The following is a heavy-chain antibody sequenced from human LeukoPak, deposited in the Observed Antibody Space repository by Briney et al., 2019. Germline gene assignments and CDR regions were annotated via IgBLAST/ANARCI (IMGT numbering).Heavy chain of an antibody. D-gene: IGHD2-15*01. J-gene: IGHJ4*02. V-gene: IGHV1-18*01. CDR1: GYTFSSYG. Sequence: ASVKVSCKASGYTFSSYGISWVRQAPGQGLEWMGWISAYNGNIKYAQKFQGRVTMTTDTSTSTAYMELRSLRSDDTAMYFCARDELDCSGGTCYPDDFWGQGTLVTVSS. CDR2: ISAYNGNI. CDR3: ARDELDCSGGTCYPDDF.